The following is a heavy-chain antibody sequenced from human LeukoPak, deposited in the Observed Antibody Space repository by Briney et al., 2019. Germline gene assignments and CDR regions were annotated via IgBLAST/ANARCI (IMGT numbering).Heavy chain of an antibody. V-gene: IGHV1-2*02. CDR2: INPNSCGT. D-gene: IGHD4-17*01. J-gene: IGHJ4*02. CDR3: ARDHVYGDYGPLDY. Sequence: ASVKLSCKASGYTFTGYYMHWVRQAPGQGLEWVGWINPNSCGTNYAQKFQGRVTMTRDTSISTAYMELSRLRSDDTPVYYCARDHVYGDYGPLDYWGQGTLVTVPS. CDR1: GYTFTGYY.